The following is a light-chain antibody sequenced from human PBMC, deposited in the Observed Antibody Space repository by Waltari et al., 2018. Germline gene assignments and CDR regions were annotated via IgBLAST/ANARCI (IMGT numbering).Light chain of an antibody. J-gene: IGKJ4*01. V-gene: IGKV3-11*01. CDR1: QSVTNY. CDR2: DTS. Sequence: DIVLTQSPAILSLSPGERASLSCRASQSVTNYLACYQQKPGQAPRRLIYDTSNRATGIPARFSGSGFGTDFTLTISSLEPEDFAVYYCQQRRDWPLTFGGGTKVEIK. CDR3: QQRRDWPLT.